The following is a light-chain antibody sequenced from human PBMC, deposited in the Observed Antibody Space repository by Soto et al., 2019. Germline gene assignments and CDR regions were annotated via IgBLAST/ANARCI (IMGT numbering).Light chain of an antibody. CDR1: QGITNY. CDR2: AAS. Sequence: DIQLTQSPSFLSTSVGDRVTITCRASQGITNYLAWYHQKPGKAPKLLIYAASTLETGVPSRFSGSGSGTEFTLAISSLQPEDFATYYCQQLNSYPFTFGPGTKVDI. J-gene: IGKJ3*01. V-gene: IGKV1-9*01. CDR3: QQLNSYPFT.